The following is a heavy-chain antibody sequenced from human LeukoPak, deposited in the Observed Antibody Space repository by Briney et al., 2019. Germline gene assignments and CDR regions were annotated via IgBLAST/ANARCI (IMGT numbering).Heavy chain of an antibody. CDR1: GFSFSVYW. D-gene: IGHD3-9*01. V-gene: IGHV3-74*01. Sequence: PGGSLRLSCAASGFSFSVYWMHWVRQAPGKGPVWVSRIKTDGSIADYADFVKGRFTISRDNAKNTLYLEMNSLRAEDTAVYYCAKGGKYDILTGFRRSRLLGDYWGQGTLVTVSS. CDR2: IKTDGSIA. CDR3: AKGGKYDILTGFRRSRLLGDY. J-gene: IGHJ4*02.